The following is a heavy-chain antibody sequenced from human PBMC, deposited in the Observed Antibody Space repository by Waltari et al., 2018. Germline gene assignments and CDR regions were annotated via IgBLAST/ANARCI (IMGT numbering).Heavy chain of an antibody. CDR1: GGSISSGSYY. CDR2: IYTSGST. CDR3: AREGDHPRSRGYYYYYGMDV. Sequence: QVQLQESGPGLVKPSQTLSLTCTVSGGSISSGSYYWSWIRQPAGKGLEWIGRIYTSGSTNYNPSLKSRVTISVDTSKNQFSLKLSSVTAADTAVYYCAREGDHPRSRGYYYYYGMDVWGQGTTVTVSS. D-gene: IGHD3-16*01. V-gene: IGHV4-61*02. J-gene: IGHJ6*02.